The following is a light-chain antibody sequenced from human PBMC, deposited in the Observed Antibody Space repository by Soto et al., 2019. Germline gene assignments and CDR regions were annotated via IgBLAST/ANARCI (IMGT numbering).Light chain of an antibody. CDR1: QGIGNT. V-gene: IGKV3-15*01. Sequence: EIVITQSRATLSVSRGEGATLSCRASQGIGNTLAWYQQKPGQTPRLLIYGASTRATGVPARFSGSGSGTDFTLTINSLQSEDFAVYYCQHYANWPLTFGGGTKVDIK. CDR2: GAS. CDR3: QHYANWPLT. J-gene: IGKJ4*01.